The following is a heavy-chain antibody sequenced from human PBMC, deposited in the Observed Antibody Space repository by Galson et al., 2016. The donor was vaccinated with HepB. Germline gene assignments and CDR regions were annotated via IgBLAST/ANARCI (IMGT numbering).Heavy chain of an antibody. Sequence: SETLSLTCAVSGGSLSTRNWWSWVRQSPGKGLEWIGEIYHTGTTTYNPSLWSRITMSVDKSKNQFSLILNSVTAADTAVYYCASLGYCSGGDCYPVDWGQGTMVTVSS. D-gene: IGHD2-15*01. CDR2: IYHTGTT. CDR1: GGSLSTRNW. V-gene: IGHV4-4*02. CDR3: ASLGYCSGGDCYPVD. J-gene: IGHJ4*02.